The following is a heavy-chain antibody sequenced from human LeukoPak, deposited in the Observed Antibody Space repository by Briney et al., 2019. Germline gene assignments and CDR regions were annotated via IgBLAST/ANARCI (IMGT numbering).Heavy chain of an antibody. Sequence: SETLPLTCTVSGGSISSYYWSWIRQPPGKGLEWIGYIYYSGSTNYNPSLKSRVTISVDTSKNQFSLKLSSVTAADTAVYYCARDGLHFDIWGQGTMVTVSS. CDR2: IYYSGST. CDR1: GGSISSYY. D-gene: IGHD3/OR15-3a*01. V-gene: IGHV4-59*01. CDR3: ARDGLHFDI. J-gene: IGHJ3*02.